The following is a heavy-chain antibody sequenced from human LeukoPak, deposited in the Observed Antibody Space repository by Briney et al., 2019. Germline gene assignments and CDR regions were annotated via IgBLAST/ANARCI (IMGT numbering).Heavy chain of an antibody. V-gene: IGHV1-69*01. J-gene: IGHJ3*02. CDR3: AGGRYDYVWGSWYDAFDI. CDR2: IIPIFGTA. CDR1: GGTFSSYA. Sequence: GSSVKVSCKASGGTFSSYAISWVRQAPGQGLEWMGGIIPIFGTANYAQKFQGRVTITADESTSTAYMELSSLRSEDTAVYYCAGGRYDYVWGSWYDAFDIWGQGTMVTVSS. D-gene: IGHD3-16*01.